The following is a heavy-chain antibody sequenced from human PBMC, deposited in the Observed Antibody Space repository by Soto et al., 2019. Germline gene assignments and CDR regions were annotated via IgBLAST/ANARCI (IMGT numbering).Heavy chain of an antibody. CDR2: IYWDDDK. J-gene: IGHJ4*02. CDR3: AHRLCDSSCYWDVGYFDY. CDR1: GFSLSTSGVG. D-gene: IGHD3-22*01. Sequence: QITLKESGPTLVKPTQTLTLTCTFSGFSLSTSGVGVGWIRQPPGKALECLALIYWDDDKRYSPSLKSRLIITKDTSKNQVVLTMTNMDPVDTATYFCAHRLCDSSCYWDVGYFDYWGRGTLVTGSS. V-gene: IGHV2-5*02.